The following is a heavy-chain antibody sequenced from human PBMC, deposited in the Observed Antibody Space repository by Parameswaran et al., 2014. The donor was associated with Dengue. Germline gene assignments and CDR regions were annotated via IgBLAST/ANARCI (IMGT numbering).Heavy chain of an antibody. D-gene: IGHD6-6*01. V-gene: IGHV4-31*02. J-gene: IGHJ6*04. CDR3: ARDPRRQLGLYYYGMDV. Sequence: RWIRQPPGKGLEWIGYIYYSGSTYYNPSLKSRVTISVDTSKNQFSLKLSSVTAADTAVYYCARDPRRQLGLYYYGMDVWAKDHGHRLL. CDR2: IYYSGST.